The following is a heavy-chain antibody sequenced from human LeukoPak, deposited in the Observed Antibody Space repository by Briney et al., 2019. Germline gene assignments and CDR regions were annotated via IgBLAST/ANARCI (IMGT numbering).Heavy chain of an antibody. D-gene: IGHD3-3*01. Sequence: ASVTVSCTASGYTFTSYDINWVRQATGQGLEWMGWMNPNSGNTGYAQKFQGRVTITRNTSISTAYMELSSLRSEDTAVYYCARAEYYDFWSGYFLVAPYYFDYWGQGTLVTVSS. CDR2: MNPNSGNT. CDR3: ARAEYYDFWSGYFLVAPYYFDY. J-gene: IGHJ4*02. CDR1: GYTFTSYD. V-gene: IGHV1-8*03.